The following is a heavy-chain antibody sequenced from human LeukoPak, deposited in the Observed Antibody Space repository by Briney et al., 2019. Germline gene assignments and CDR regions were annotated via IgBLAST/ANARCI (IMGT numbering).Heavy chain of an antibody. CDR1: GFTFSSYG. D-gene: IGHD6-19*01. V-gene: IGHV3-13*01. Sequence: PGRSLRLPCAASGFTFSSYGMHWVRQPTGKGLEWVSVIGTAGNTYYADSVKGRFTISRENARNSLLLQMDNLRAEDTAVYYCARSKSYSSGWTDFDWWGRGTLVTVSS. J-gene: IGHJ4*02. CDR2: IGTAGNT. CDR3: ARSKSYSSGWTDFDW.